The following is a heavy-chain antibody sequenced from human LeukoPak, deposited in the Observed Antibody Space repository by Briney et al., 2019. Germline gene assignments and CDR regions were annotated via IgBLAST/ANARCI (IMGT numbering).Heavy chain of an antibody. D-gene: IGHD3-22*01. Sequence: PGGSLRLSCSASGFTLCQYAMGWVRQAPGEGLGGVLAISGSDGNTFYADSVKGRFTISRDNSKNTLYLQMNSLRAEDTAVYYCARRGHYDSSGYYGLDYWGQGTLVTVPS. CDR2: ISGSDGNT. CDR1: GFTLCQYA. J-gene: IGHJ4*02. V-gene: IGHV3-23*01. CDR3: ARRGHYDSSGYYGLDY.